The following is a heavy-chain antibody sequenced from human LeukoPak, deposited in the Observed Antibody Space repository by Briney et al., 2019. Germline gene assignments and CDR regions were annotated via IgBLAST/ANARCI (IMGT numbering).Heavy chain of an antibody. CDR2: ISAYNGNT. V-gene: IGHV1-18*01. CDR3: ARASYCSDGSCYSDY. D-gene: IGHD2-15*01. Sequence: ASVKVSCKASGYTFTSYSISWVRQAPGQGLEWMGWISAYNGNTIYAQKVKGRVTMTTDTSTSTAYMELRSLKSDDTAVYYCARASYCSDGSCYSDYWGQGTLITVSS. J-gene: IGHJ4*02. CDR1: GYTFTSYS.